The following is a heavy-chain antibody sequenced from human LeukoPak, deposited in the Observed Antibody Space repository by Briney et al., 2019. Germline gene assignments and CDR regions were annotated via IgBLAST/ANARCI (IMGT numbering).Heavy chain of an antibody. V-gene: IGHV3-7*01. Sequence: GGSLRLSCTASGFTFSNYWMHWVRQAPGKGLEWVANIKQDGSEIYYVGSVKGRFTISRDNAKNSLYLQMNSLRAEDTAMYYCARSLDVWGQGTTVTVSS. CDR3: ARSLDV. CDR1: GFTFSNYW. J-gene: IGHJ6*02. CDR2: IKQDGSEI.